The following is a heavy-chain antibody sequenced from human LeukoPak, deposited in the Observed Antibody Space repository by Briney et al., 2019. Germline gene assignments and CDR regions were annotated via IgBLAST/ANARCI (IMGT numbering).Heavy chain of an antibody. D-gene: IGHD3-22*01. V-gene: IGHV4-59*08. CDR3: ARVVQSTDSSGFYLPEYFQH. CDR1: GGSIRSNY. Sequence: PSETLSLTCTVSGGSIRSNYWSWIRQPPGKGLEWIGYMYYSGSTNYNPSLKSRVTISVDTSKNQFSLKLSSVTAADTAVYYCARVVQSTDSSGFYLPEYFQHWGQGTLVTVSS. J-gene: IGHJ1*01. CDR2: MYYSGST.